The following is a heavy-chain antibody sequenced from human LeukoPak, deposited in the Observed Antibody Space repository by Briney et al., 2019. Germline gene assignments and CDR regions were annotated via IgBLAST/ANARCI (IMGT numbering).Heavy chain of an antibody. D-gene: IGHD6-19*01. CDR2: IYYSGST. V-gene: IGHV4-59*01. J-gene: IGHJ3*02. CDR1: GGSISSYY. Sequence: SETLSLTCTVSGGSISSYYWSWIRQPPGKGLEWIGYIYYSGSTNYNPSLKSRVTISVDTSKNQFSLTLSSVPAADTAVYYCARDDTSSGWADAFDIWGQGTMVTVSS. CDR3: ARDDTSSGWADAFDI.